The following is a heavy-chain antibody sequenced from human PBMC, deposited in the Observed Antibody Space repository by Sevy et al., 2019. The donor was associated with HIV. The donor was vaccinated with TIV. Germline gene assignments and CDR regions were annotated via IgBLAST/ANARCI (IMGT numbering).Heavy chain of an antibody. CDR3: ARETGNGEFCFCLDY. CDR2: ISSSSDYI. J-gene: IGHJ4*02. D-gene: IGHD3-16*01. Sequence: GGSLRLSCAASGFTFSSYTINWVRQAPGKGLEWVSSISSSSDYIYYADSVKGRFNISRDNAKNSLYLQMNSLRAEDTAVYYGARETGNGEFCFCLDYWGQGTLVTVSS. CDR1: GFTFSSYT. V-gene: IGHV3-21*01.